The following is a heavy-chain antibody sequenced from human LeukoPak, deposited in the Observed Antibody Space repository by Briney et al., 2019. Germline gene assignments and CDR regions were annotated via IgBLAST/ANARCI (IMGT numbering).Heavy chain of an antibody. V-gene: IGHV1-18*01. D-gene: IGHD2-2*01. CDR1: GYTFTSYG. J-gene: IGHJ6*03. Sequence: RASVKVSCKASGYTFTSYGISWVRQAPGQGLEWMGWISAYNGNTNNPQKLQSRVTMTTGTSTSTAYMELRSLRSDDTAVYYCARIAKGYCSSTSCPYYYYYYMDVWGKGTTVTVSS. CDR2: ISAYNGNT. CDR3: ARIAKGYCSSTSCPYYYYYYMDV.